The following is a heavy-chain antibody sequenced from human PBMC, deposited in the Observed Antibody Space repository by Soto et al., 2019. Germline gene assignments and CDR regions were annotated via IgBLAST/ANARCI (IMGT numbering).Heavy chain of an antibody. CDR1: GYTFTTYH. Sequence: QVQLVQSGAEVKKPGASVRVSCKASGYTFTTYHMHWVRQAPGQGLEWMAIINPTDGGTTYAQKFQGRVTMTRDTYTSTVYMELHSLRSEDTAVYYCARRARGSIDYWGQGTLGNVSS. V-gene: IGHV1-46*01. CDR2: INPTDGGT. CDR3: ARRARGSIDY. J-gene: IGHJ4*02.